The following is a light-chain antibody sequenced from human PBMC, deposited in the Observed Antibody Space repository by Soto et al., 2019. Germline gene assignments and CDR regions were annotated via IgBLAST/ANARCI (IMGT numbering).Light chain of an antibody. CDR3: QQYDSFSVT. J-gene: IGKJ1*01. V-gene: IGKV1-5*01. CDR2: AAS. Sequence: QMTQAPSTLSSSVRNTVTITNRASQRPRSWLAWHPQKTRKAPQLLIYAASALKRRVPPRFSGSGSGTGFTLTISGLQPDDFATFYCQQYDSFSVTSGQGTKVDSK. CDR1: QRPRSW.